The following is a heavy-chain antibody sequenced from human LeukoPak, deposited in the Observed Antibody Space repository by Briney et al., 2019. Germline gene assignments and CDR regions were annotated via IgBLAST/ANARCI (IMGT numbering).Heavy chain of an antibody. CDR2: INIDGSST. CDR3: AAGYSYGYYYFDF. CDR1: GFRFSSNW. J-gene: IGHJ4*02. D-gene: IGHD5-18*01. Sequence: AGGSLRLSCAASGFRFSSNWMHWVRQAPGKGLMWVSRINIDGSSTTYAEFVKGRFTISRDNAKNTLYLQLNSLGADDTAVYFCAAGYSYGYYYFDFWGQGTPVTVSS. V-gene: IGHV3-74*01.